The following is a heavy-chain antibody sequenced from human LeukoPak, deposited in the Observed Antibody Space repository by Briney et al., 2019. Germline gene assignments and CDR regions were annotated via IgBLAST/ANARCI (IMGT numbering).Heavy chain of an antibody. V-gene: IGHV3-21*01. CDR1: GFTFSSYS. Sequence: PGGSLRLSCAASGFTFSSYSMNWVRQAPGKGLEWVSSISSSSSYIYYADSVKGRFTISRDNAKNSLYLQMNSLRAEDTAVYYCARDKGDDYGDYRNAFDIWGQGTMVTASS. J-gene: IGHJ3*02. CDR2: ISSSSSYI. CDR3: ARDKGDDYGDYRNAFDI. D-gene: IGHD4-17*01.